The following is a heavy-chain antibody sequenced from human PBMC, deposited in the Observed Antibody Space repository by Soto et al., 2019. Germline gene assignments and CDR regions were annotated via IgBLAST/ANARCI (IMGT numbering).Heavy chain of an antibody. Sequence: SLRLSCAASGFTFDDYAMHWVRQAPGKGLEWVSGISWNSSTIYYADSVKGRFTISRDNAKNSLYLQMNSLRDEDTAVYYCARGLYYYDSRGYWGYWGQGTLVTVSS. V-gene: IGHV3-9*01. CDR1: GFTFDDYA. CDR2: ISWNSSTI. J-gene: IGHJ4*02. CDR3: ARGLYYYDSRGYWGY. D-gene: IGHD3-22*01.